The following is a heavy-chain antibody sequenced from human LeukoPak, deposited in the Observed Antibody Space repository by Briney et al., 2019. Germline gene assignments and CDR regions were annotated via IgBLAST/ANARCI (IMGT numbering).Heavy chain of an antibody. J-gene: IGHJ4*02. CDR2: ISGSGGST. Sequence: QPGGSLRLSCAASGFTFSSYAMSWVRQAPGKGLEWVSAISGSGGSTYYADSVKGRFTISRDNSKNTLYPQMNSLKAEDTAVYYCARGELGDCSGGSCYFDYWGQGTLVTVSS. V-gene: IGHV3-23*01. D-gene: IGHD2-15*01. CDR1: GFTFSSYA. CDR3: ARGELGDCSGGSCYFDY.